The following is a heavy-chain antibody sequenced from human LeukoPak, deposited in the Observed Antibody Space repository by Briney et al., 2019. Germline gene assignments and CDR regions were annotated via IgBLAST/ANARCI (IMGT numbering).Heavy chain of an antibody. D-gene: IGHD6-19*01. CDR1: GGSISSYY. CDR2: IYYSGST. V-gene: IGHV4-59*08. CDR3: ARGGGYSSGWGNWFDP. J-gene: IGHJ5*02. Sequence: SETLSLTCTVSGGSISSYYWSWIRQPPGKGLEWLGYIYYSGSTNYNPSLKSRVTISVDTSKNQFSLKLSSVTAADTAVYYCARGGGYSSGWGNWFDPWGQGTLVTVSS.